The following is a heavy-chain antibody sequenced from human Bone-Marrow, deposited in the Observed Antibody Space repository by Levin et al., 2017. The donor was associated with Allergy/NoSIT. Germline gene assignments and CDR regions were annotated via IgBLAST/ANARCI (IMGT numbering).Heavy chain of an antibody. J-gene: IGHJ3*02. Sequence: SETLSLTCGVYGESFSGYYWTWIRQPPGKALEWIGEINHIGNTEYNPSLKTRVTMSVDTSKNQFSLNVTSVTAAATAVYYCARGWPYYEKSTADWSGVFDIWGQGTVVTVSS. V-gene: IGHV4-34*01. CDR2: INHIGNT. CDR1: GESFSGYY. CDR3: ARGWPYYEKSTADWSGVFDI. D-gene: IGHD3-3*01.